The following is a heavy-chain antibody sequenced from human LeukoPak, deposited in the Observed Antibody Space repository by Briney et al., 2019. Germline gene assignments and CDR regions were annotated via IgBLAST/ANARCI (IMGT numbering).Heavy chain of an antibody. V-gene: IGHV4-59*12. Sequence: SETLSLTCTVSGGSISSYYWSWIRQPPGKGLEWIGYIYYSGSTNYNPSLKSRVTISVDTSKNQFSLKLSSVTAADTAVYYCTRRGGSGSYYKRGYYFDYWGQGTLVTVSS. D-gene: IGHD3-10*01. CDR2: IYYSGST. CDR3: TRRGGSGSYYKRGYYFDY. J-gene: IGHJ4*02. CDR1: GGSISSYY.